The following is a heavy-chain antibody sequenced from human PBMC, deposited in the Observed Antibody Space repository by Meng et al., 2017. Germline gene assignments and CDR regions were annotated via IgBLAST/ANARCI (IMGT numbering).Heavy chain of an antibody. V-gene: IGHV4-59*01. J-gene: IGHJ4*02. CDR2: IYYSGST. CDR3: ATWNDRSGFGGYFDY. D-gene: IGHD3-22*01. Sequence: GSLRLSCTVSGGSISSYYWSWIRQPPGKGLEWIGHIYYSGSTNYNPSLKSRVTISVDTSKNQFSLKLSSVTAADTAVYYCATWNDRSGFGGYFDYWGQGTLVTVSS. CDR1: GGSISSYY.